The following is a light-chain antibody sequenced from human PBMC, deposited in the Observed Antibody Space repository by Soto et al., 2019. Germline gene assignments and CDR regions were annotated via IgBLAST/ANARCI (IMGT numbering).Light chain of an antibody. Sequence: EIVLTQSPGTLSLSPGERATLSCRASQSVSSSYLAWYQQKPGQAPRLLIYRASNRATGIPDRFSGSGSGTDFTLTISRLEPEDFAVYYCQQYGSYWTFGQGTKVEIK. CDR1: QSVSSSY. CDR2: RAS. CDR3: QQYGSYWT. V-gene: IGKV3-20*01. J-gene: IGKJ1*01.